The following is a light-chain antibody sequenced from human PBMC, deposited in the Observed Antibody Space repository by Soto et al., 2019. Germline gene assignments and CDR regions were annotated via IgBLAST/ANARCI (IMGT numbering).Light chain of an antibody. J-gene: IGLJ2*01. CDR1: SSNIGSNY. CDR2: RNN. CDR3: AAWDDSLSADVV. V-gene: IGLV1-47*01. Sequence: QSVLTQPPSASGTPGQWVTISCSGSSSNIGSNYVYWYQQLPGTAPKLLIYRNNQRPSGVPDRFSGSKSGTSASLAISGLRSEDEADYYCAAWDDSLSADVVFGGGTKLTVL.